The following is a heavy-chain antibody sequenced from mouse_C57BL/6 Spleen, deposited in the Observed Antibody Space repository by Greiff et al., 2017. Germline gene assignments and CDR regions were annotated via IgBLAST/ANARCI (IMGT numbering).Heavy chain of an antibody. Sequence: QVQLKQSGAELVKPGASVKISCKASGYAFSSYWMNWVKQRPGKGLEWIGQIYPGDGDTNYNGKFKGKATLTADKSSSTAYMQLSSLTSEDSAVYCGARAYGSSRRPFYWYFDVWGTGTTVTVSS. CDR3: ARAYGSSRRPFYWYFDV. CDR2: IYPGDGDT. V-gene: IGHV1-80*01. J-gene: IGHJ1*03. D-gene: IGHD1-1*01. CDR1: GYAFSSYW.